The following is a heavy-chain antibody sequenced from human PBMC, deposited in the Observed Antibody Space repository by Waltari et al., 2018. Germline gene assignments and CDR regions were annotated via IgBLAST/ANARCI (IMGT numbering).Heavy chain of an antibody. J-gene: IGHJ3*02. CDR3: TRDSPSWI. CDR2: INSDGSDT. V-gene: IGHV3-74*01. Sequence: EGQLVESGGGLVQPGGSLTLSCRAAGFAFSRFWMHWVHQVPGQGLVWVSRINSDGSDTSYADSVRGRFTVSRDNAKNMVYLQMKSLRAEDTAIYYCTRDSPSWIWGQGTMVSVSS. CDR1: GFAFSRFW.